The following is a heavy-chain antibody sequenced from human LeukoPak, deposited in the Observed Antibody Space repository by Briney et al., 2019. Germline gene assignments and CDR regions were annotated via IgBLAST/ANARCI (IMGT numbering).Heavy chain of an antibody. D-gene: IGHD1-14*01. Sequence: SETLSLTCTVSGGSINTYYWSRIRHPPGGGLEWIGYIYDTGRTNYSPSLKGRVTISVDTSKNQLTLKLTSVTAADTAVYYCARVFTTWSFDFWGQGTLVTVSS. CDR1: GGSINTYY. CDR2: IYDTGRT. CDR3: ARVFTTWSFDF. J-gene: IGHJ4*02. V-gene: IGHV4-59*13.